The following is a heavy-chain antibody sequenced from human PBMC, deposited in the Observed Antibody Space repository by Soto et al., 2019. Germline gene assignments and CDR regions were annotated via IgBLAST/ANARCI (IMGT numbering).Heavy chain of an antibody. J-gene: IGHJ4*02. Sequence: PGGSLRLSCAASGFTFDDYAMHWVRQAPGEGLEWVSGISWNSGSIGYADSVKGRFTISRDNAKNSLYLQMNSLRAEDTALYYCAKDSDYDILTGYSPFDYWGQGTLVTVSS. CDR2: ISWNSGSI. CDR1: GFTFDDYA. CDR3: AKDSDYDILTGYSPFDY. V-gene: IGHV3-9*01. D-gene: IGHD3-9*01.